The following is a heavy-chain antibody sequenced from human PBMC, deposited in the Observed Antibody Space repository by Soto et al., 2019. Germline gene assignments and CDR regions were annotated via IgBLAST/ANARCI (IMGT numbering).Heavy chain of an antibody. Sequence: SETLSLTCAVYGGSFSGYYWSWIRQPPGKGLEWIGEINHSGSTNYNPSLKSRVTISVDTSKNQFSLKLSSVTAADTAVYYCARGFDHALYYYYMDVWGKGTTVTVSS. CDR3: ARGFDHALYYYYMDV. CDR1: GGSFSGYY. J-gene: IGHJ6*03. V-gene: IGHV4-34*01. CDR2: INHSGST.